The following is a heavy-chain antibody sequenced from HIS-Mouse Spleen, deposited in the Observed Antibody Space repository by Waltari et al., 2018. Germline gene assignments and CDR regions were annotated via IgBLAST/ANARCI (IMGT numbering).Heavy chain of an antibody. CDR2: IYYSGST. D-gene: IGHD6-13*01. CDR3: AREIPYSSSWYDWYFDL. J-gene: IGHJ2*01. Sequence: QLQLQESGPGLVKPSETLSLTCTVSGGSISSSSYYWGWFRQPPGKGLEWIGSIYYSGSTYYNPSRKGRVTISVDTAKTQFSLKLSSVTAAETAVYYCAREIPYSSSWYDWYFDLWGRGTLVTVSS. V-gene: IGHV4-39*07. CDR1: GGSISSSSYY.